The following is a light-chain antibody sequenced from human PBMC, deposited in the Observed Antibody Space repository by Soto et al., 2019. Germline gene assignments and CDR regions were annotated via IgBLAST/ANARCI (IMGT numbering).Light chain of an antibody. Sequence: QAVLTQPASVSGSPGQSITIPCTGTSSDIGGFNYVSWYQQHPGTAPKLLIYEVTNRPSGVSNRFSGSKSGNTASLTISGLQAEDEADYYCSSYTSRSTRVFGGGTKVTVL. V-gene: IGLV2-14*01. CDR1: SSDIGGFNY. J-gene: IGLJ3*02. CDR2: EVT. CDR3: SSYTSRSTRV.